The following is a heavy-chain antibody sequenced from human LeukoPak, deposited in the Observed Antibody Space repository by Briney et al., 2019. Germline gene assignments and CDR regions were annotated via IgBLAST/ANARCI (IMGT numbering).Heavy chain of an antibody. CDR1: GFTVSNYY. Sequence: PGGSLRLSCAASGFTVSNYYMHWVRQAPGKGLEWVSVIYSGGSIYYSNSVKGRVINSRDNSKNTLDLQLNSLRAEDTAVYYCARESPMGRSYHGMDVWGQGTTVTVSS. D-gene: IGHD3-10*01. CDR3: ARESPMGRSYHGMDV. V-gene: IGHV3-66*01. CDR2: IYSGGSI. J-gene: IGHJ6*02.